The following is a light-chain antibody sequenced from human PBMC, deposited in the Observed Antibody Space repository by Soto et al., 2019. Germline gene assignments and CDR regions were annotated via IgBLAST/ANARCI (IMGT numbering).Light chain of an antibody. CDR3: SSYADSNSYV. V-gene: IGLV2-8*01. J-gene: IGLJ1*01. Sequence: QSALTQPPSASGSPGQSVTISCTGTSSEVGGYNYVYWYQQHPGKAPKLMIYEVTKRPSGVPDRFSGSKSGNTASLTVSGLQAVYEADYYCSSYADSNSYVFGTGTKLTVL. CDR2: EVT. CDR1: SSEVGGYNY.